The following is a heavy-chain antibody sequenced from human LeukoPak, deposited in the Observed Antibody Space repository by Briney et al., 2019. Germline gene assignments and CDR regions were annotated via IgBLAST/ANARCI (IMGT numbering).Heavy chain of an antibody. J-gene: IGHJ6*02. CDR2: IYYSGST. CDR1: GCSISSYY. Sequence: SETLSLTCTVSGCSISSYYWSWIRQPPGKGLEWIGYIYYSGSTNYNPSLKSRVTISVDTSRNQFSLKLSSVTAADTAVYYCARDDSSEGYCSGSSCYLYYGMDVWGQGTTVTVSS. V-gene: IGHV4-59*01. D-gene: IGHD2-15*01. CDR3: ARDDSSEGYCSGSSCYLYYGMDV.